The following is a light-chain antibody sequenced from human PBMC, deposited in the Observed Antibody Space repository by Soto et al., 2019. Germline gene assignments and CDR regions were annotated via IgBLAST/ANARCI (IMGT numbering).Light chain of an antibody. CDR2: GAS. CDR3: QQYNKWPPLT. V-gene: IGKV3-15*01. J-gene: IGKJ4*01. Sequence: EIVMTQSPATLSVSPGERATVSCRASQSVSRNLAWYQQKPGQAPRLLIYGASSRATGIPGRFSGSGSGTEFTLTISSLQSEDFAVYYCQQYNKWPPLTFGGGTKVEIK. CDR1: QSVSRN.